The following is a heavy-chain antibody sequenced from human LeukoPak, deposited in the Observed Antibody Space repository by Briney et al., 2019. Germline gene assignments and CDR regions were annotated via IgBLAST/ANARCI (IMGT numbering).Heavy chain of an antibody. J-gene: IGHJ4*02. CDR1: GYTFTSYD. Sequence: GASVKVSCKASGYTFTSYDINWVRQATGQGLEWMGWMNPNSGNTGYAQKFQGRVAMTRNTSISTAYMELSSLRSEDTAVYYCARTLKLYSNYDLGYWGQGTLVTVSS. V-gene: IGHV1-8*01. CDR3: ARTLKLYSNYDLGY. CDR2: MNPNSGNT. D-gene: IGHD4-11*01.